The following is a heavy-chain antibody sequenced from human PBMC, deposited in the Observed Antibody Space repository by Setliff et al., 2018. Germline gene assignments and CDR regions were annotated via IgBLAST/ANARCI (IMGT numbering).Heavy chain of an antibody. Sequence: SCKVSGYTLTELSRHWVRQAPGKGLEWVSYISSSSSTIYYADSVKGRFTISRDNAKNSLYLQMNSLRVEDTAVYYCARDVVSGWYRRNNYFGMDVWGQGTTVTVSS. CDR1: GYTLTELS. CDR2: ISSSSSTI. V-gene: IGHV3-48*04. J-gene: IGHJ6*02. CDR3: ARDVVSGWYRRNNYFGMDV. D-gene: IGHD6-19*01.